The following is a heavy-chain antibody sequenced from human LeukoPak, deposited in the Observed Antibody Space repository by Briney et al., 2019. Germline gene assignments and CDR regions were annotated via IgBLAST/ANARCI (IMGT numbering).Heavy chain of an antibody. D-gene: IGHD3-16*01. V-gene: IGHV3-7*03. CDR3: ARGRIGATSFDY. Sequence: RPGVSLRLSCAASEFTFSSYWMSWVRQAPGKGLEWVANIKKDGSEKYFVDSVKGRFTISRDNAKNSLYLQMNSLRAEDTAVYYCARGRIGATSFDYWGQGTLVTVSS. CDR2: IKKDGSEK. J-gene: IGHJ4*02. CDR1: EFTFSSYW.